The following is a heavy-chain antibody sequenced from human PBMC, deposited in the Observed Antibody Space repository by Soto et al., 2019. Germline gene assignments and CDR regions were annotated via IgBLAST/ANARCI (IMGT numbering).Heavy chain of an antibody. D-gene: IGHD5-12*01. CDR1: GFTFSSFW. J-gene: IGHJ4*02. CDR2: IKSDGSEK. CDR3: ARMSGYDPPLFDY. V-gene: IGHV3-7*01. Sequence: GGSLRLSCAASGFTFSSFWMSWVRQAPGKGLEWVANIKSDGSEKYNVDSVKGRFTISRDNAMNSLYLQMSSLRGEDTAVYFCARMSGYDPPLFDYWGQGTLVTVSS.